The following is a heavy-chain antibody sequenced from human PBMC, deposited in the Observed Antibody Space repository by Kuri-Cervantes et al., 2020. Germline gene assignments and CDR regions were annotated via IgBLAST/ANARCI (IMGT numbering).Heavy chain of an antibody. CDR1: GFTFSSYA. V-gene: IGHV3-9*01. J-gene: IGHJ6*02. CDR2: ISWNSGSI. CDR3: AKDGATMVRGPYYYYYGMDV. D-gene: IGHD3-10*01. Sequence: SLKISCAASGFTFSSYAMHWVRQAPGKGLEWVSGISWNSGSIGYADSVKGRFTISRDNAKNFLYLQMNSLRAEDTALYYCAKDGATMVRGPYYYYYGMDVWGQGPTVTVSS.